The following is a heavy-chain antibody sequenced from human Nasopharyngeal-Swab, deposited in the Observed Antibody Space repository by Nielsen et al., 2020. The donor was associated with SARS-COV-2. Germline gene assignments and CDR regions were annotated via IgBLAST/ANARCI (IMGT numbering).Heavy chain of an antibody. CDR2: ISSSSSYI. Sequence: GGSLRLSCAASGFTFSSYSMNWVRQAPGKGLEWVSSISSSSSYIYYADSVKGRFTISRDNAKNSLYLQMNSLGAEDTAVYYCARDRSVGYGMDVWGQGTTVTVSS. CDR1: GFTFSSYS. D-gene: IGHD2-15*01. CDR3: ARDRSVGYGMDV. J-gene: IGHJ6*02. V-gene: IGHV3-21*01.